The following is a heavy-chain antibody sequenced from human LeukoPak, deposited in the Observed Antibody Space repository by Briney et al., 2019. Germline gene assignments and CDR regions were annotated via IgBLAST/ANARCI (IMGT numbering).Heavy chain of an antibody. J-gene: IGHJ4*02. D-gene: IGHD6-13*01. CDR2: ISAYNGNT. Sequence: ASVKVSCKASGYTFTSYGISWVRQAPGQGLEWMGWISAYNGNTNYAQKLQGRVTMTTDTSTSTAYMELRSLRSDDTAVYYCARAPPWRGIAAAGNRRDFDYWGQGTLVTVSS. CDR1: GYTFTSYG. V-gene: IGHV1-18*01. CDR3: ARAPPWRGIAAAGNRRDFDY.